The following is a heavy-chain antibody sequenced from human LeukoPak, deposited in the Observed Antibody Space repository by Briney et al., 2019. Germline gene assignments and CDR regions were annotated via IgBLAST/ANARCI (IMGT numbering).Heavy chain of an antibody. CDR2: ISSSGSTI. CDR1: GFTFSSYE. V-gene: IGHV3-48*03. J-gene: IGHJ4*02. CDR3: ASVFDCSGGSCYSLVVDY. Sequence: GGSLRLSCAASGFTFSSYEMNWVRQAPGKGLEWVSYISSSGSTIYYADSVRGRFTISRDNAKNSRYLQMNSLRAEDTAVYYCASVFDCSGGSCYSLVVDYWGQGTLVTVSS. D-gene: IGHD2-15*01.